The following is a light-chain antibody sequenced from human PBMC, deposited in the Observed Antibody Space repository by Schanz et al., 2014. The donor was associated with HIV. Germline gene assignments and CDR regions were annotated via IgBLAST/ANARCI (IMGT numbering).Light chain of an antibody. V-gene: IGKV1-9*01. J-gene: IGKJ2*01. CDR3: QQLNSFPYT. CDR1: QGISSY. CDR2: AAS. Sequence: DIQMTQSPSSLSASVGDRVTITCRASQGISSYLHWYQQKPGKAPKLLIYAASTLHTGVPLRFSGSGSGTDFTLTINGLQPDDFATYYCQQLNSFPYTFGQGTMLEI.